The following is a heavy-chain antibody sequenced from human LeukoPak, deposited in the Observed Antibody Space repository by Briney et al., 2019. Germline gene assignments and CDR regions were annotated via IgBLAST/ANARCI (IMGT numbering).Heavy chain of an antibody. CDR1: GFTFSSYA. CDR3: AKAALRYQLLSSLDY. D-gene: IGHD2-2*01. Sequence: PGGSLRLSCAASGFTFSSYAMNWARQAPGKGLEWVSAISGSGASTYYADSAKGRFTISRDNSKNTLYLQMNSLRAEDTAIYYCAKAALRYQLLSSLDYWGQGTLVTVSS. V-gene: IGHV3-23*01. J-gene: IGHJ4*02. CDR2: ISGSGAST.